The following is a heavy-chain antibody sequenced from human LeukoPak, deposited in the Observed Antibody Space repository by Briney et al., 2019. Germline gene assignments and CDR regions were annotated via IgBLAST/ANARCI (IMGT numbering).Heavy chain of an antibody. V-gene: IGHV3-53*01. CDR2: IYSGGST. Sequence: GGSLRLSCAASRFTVSSNYMSWVRQAPGKGLEWVSVIYSGGSTYYADSVKGRFTISRDNAKNSVYLQMNSLRVEDTAVYYCARDLSDSSSGYWGQGTLVTVSS. CDR1: RFTVSSNY. J-gene: IGHJ4*02. CDR3: ARDLSDSSSGY. D-gene: IGHD6-6*01.